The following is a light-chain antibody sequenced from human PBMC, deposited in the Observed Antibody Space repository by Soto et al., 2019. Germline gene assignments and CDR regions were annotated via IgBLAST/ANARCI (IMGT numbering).Light chain of an antibody. V-gene: IGLV7-43*01. CDR2: GTS. CDR3: LLYYGATRV. Sequence: QTVVTQEPSLTVSPGGTVTLTCASSTGAVTSTFYPNWFQQKPGQAPRALIYGTSNKHSWTPARFSGSLLGGKAALTLSGVQPEDEAEYYCLLYYGATRVFGTGTKLTVL. CDR1: TGAVTSTFY. J-gene: IGLJ1*01.